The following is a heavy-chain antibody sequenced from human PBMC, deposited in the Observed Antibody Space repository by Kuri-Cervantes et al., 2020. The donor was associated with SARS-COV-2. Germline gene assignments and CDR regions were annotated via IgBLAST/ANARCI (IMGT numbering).Heavy chain of an antibody. D-gene: IGHD3-10*01. CDR2: IYPADSDT. CDR3: ARPGWSYGSGSFDY. V-gene: IGHV5-51*01. CDR1: GYSFTSYW. Sequence: GGSLRLSCKDSGYSFTSYWIGWVRQMPGKGLEWMGVIYPADSDTRYSPSFQGQVTISADKSISTAYLRWSSLKASDTAMYYCARPGWSYGSGSFDYWGQGTLVTVSS. J-gene: IGHJ4*02.